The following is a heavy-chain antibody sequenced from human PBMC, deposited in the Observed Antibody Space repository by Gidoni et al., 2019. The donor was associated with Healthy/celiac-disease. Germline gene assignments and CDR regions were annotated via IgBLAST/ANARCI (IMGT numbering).Heavy chain of an antibody. Sequence: EVQLVESGGGLIQPGGSLRLSCAASGFTVSSNYMSWVRQAPGKGLEWVSVIYSGGSTYYADSVKGRFTISRDNSKNTLYLQMNSLRAEDTAVYYCARDNGGSYSYYYYGMDVWGQGTTVTVSS. CDR2: IYSGGST. CDR1: GFTVSSNY. D-gene: IGHD1-26*01. V-gene: IGHV3-53*01. J-gene: IGHJ6*02. CDR3: ARDNGGSYSYYYYGMDV.